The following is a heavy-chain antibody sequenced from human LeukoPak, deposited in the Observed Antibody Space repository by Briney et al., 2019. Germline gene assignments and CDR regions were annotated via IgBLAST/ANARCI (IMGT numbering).Heavy chain of an antibody. J-gene: IGHJ4*02. Sequence: SETLSLTCAVYGGSFSGYYWSWIRQPAGKGLEWIGRIYTSGSTNYNPSLKSRVTMSVDTSKNQFSLKLSSVTAADTAVYYCARDKRDDYGVGRYFDYWGQGTLVTVSS. CDR3: ARDKRDDYGVGRYFDY. CDR1: GGSFSGYY. D-gene: IGHD4-17*01. CDR2: IYTSGST. V-gene: IGHV4-4*07.